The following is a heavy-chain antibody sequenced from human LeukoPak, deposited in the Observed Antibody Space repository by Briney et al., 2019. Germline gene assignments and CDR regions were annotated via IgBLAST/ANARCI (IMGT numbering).Heavy chain of an antibody. CDR2: ISYDGSNK. Sequence: GGSLRLSCAASGFTFSSYGMHWVRQAPGKGLEWVAVISYDGSNKYYADSVKGRFTISRDNSKNTLYLQMNSLRAEDTAVYYCASKRGIGYQLGLDYWGQGTLVTVSS. J-gene: IGHJ4*02. V-gene: IGHV3-30*03. CDR1: GFTFSSYG. D-gene: IGHD2-2*01. CDR3: ASKRGIGYQLGLDY.